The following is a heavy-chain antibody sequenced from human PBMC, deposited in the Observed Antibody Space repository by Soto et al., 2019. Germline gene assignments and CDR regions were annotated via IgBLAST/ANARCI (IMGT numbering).Heavy chain of an antibody. D-gene: IGHD6-19*01. J-gene: IGHJ6*02. CDR3: ARDNVVAGLYYYYYGMDV. Sequence: ASVKVSCKASGYTFTSYGISWVRQAPGQGLEWMGWISAYNGNTNYAQKLQGRVTMTTDTSTSTAYMELRSLRSDDTAVYYCARDNVVAGLYYYYYGMDVWGQGTTVTVSS. CDR2: ISAYNGNT. CDR1: GYTFTSYG. V-gene: IGHV1-18*01.